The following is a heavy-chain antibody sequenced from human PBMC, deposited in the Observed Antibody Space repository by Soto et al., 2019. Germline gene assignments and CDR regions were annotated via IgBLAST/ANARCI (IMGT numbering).Heavy chain of an antibody. CDR2: IYYSGST. Sequence: QVQLQESGPGLVKPSQTLSLTCTVSGGSISSGGYYWSWIRQHPGKGLEWIGYIYYSGSTYYNPSRKRRVTISVDTAKKLCSLTLSSVTAADPAVYYCAGDSGSWGQGTLVTVSS. CDR3: AGDSGS. V-gene: IGHV4-31*03. D-gene: IGHD3-10*01. J-gene: IGHJ5*02. CDR1: GGSISSGGYY.